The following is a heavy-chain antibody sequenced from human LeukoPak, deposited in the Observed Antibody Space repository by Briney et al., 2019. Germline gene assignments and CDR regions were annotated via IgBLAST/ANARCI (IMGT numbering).Heavy chain of an antibody. CDR1: GFTFSDYY. Sequence: GGSLRLSCAASGFTFSDYYMSWIRQAPGKGLEWVSNISSSGSTIYYADSVKGRFTISRDNTKNSLYLQMNSLRAEDTAVYYCARDKSGGATSFDYWGQGTLVTVSS. CDR3: ARDKSGGATSFDY. V-gene: IGHV3-11*01. J-gene: IGHJ4*02. D-gene: IGHD1-26*01. CDR2: ISSSGSTI.